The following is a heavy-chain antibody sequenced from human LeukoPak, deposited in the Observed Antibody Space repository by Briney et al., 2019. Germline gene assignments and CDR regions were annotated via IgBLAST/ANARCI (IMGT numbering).Heavy chain of an antibody. J-gene: IGHJ4*02. Sequence: PGGSLRLSCAASGFTFTGYGMHWVRQVPGKGLEWVAVISYDGSNKYYADSVKGRFTISRDNSKNTLYLQMNSLRAEDTAVYYCARADLSQQLVYYFDYWGQGTLVTVSS. CDR3: ARADLSQQLVYYFDY. CDR1: GFTFTGYG. V-gene: IGHV3-30*19. CDR2: ISYDGSNK. D-gene: IGHD6-13*01.